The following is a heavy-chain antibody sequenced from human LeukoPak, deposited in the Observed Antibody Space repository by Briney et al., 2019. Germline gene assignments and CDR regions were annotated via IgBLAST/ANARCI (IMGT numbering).Heavy chain of an antibody. CDR2: IYYSGST. J-gene: IGHJ4*02. CDR3: ARDNDCSGGSCYLFDY. V-gene: IGHV4-39*07. D-gene: IGHD2-15*01. CDR1: GGSISSSSYY. Sequence: SETLSLTCTVSGGSISSSSYYWGWIRQPPGKGLEWIGSIYYSGSTYYDPSLKSRVTISVDTSKNQFSLKLSSVTAADTAVYYCARDNDCSGGSCYLFDYWGQGTLVTVSS.